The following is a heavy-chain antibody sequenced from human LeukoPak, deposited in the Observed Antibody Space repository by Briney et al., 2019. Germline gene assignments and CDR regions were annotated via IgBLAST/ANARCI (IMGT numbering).Heavy chain of an antibody. CDR2: IYYSGST. V-gene: IGHV4-59*08. CDR1: GGSISSYY. J-gene: IGHJ4*02. Sequence: SETLSLTCTVSGGSISSYYWSWIRQPPGKGLEWIGYIYYSGSTNYNPSLKSRVTISVDTSKNQFSLKLSSVTAADTAVYYCARASTYYYDSSDYPPFDYWGQGTLVTVSS. CDR3: ARASTYYYDSSDYPPFDY. D-gene: IGHD3-22*01.